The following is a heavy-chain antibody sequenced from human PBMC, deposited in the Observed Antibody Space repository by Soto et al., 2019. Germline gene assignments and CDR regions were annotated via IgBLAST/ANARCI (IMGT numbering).Heavy chain of an antibody. Sequence: VRLVESGGGSAQPGGSLRLSCATSGFTFSDYNMNWVRRAPGKGLEWVSYVSLRSTTMYYADSVKDRFIIFRDDGARSLYLQMNSLTYDDTAVYYCAFSGNYGVYWGQGALVTVSS. D-gene: IGHD1-26*01. CDR3: AFSGNYGVY. CDR1: GFTFSDYN. V-gene: IGHV3-48*02. J-gene: IGHJ4*02. CDR2: VSLRSTTM.